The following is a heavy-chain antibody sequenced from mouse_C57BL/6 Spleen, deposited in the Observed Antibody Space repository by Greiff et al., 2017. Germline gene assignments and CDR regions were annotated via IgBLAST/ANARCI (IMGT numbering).Heavy chain of an antibody. J-gene: IGHJ4*01. CDR2: IYPGDGDT. Sequence: VQLQQSGPELVKPGASVKISCKASGYAFSSSWMNWVKQRPGKGLEWIGRIYPGDGDTNYNGKFKGKATLTADKSSSTAYMQLSSLTSEDSAVYFCATGYYYGSPYAMDYWGQGTSVTVSS. D-gene: IGHD1-1*01. V-gene: IGHV1-82*01. CDR3: ATGYYYGSPYAMDY. CDR1: GYAFSSSW.